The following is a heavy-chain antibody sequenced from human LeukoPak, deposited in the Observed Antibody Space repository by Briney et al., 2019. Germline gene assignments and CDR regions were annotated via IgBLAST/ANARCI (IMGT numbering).Heavy chain of an antibody. V-gene: IGHV3-23*01. J-gene: IGHJ3*02. CDR3: AKVLPIVGATRGAFDI. Sequence: PGGSLRLSCAASGFTFSSYAMSWVRQAPGKGLEWVSAISGSGGSTYYADSVKGRFTISRDNSKNTLYLQMNSLRAEDTAVYYCAKVLPIVGATRGAFDIWGQGTMVTVSS. CDR1: GFTFSSYA. CDR2: ISGSGGST. D-gene: IGHD1-26*01.